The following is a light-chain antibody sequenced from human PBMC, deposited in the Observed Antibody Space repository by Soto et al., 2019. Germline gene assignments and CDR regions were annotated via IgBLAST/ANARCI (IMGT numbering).Light chain of an antibody. CDR3: STYITSSTL. J-gene: IGLJ2*01. CDR2: EGS. Sequence: QSALTQPASVSGSPGQSITISCTGTSSDVGGYHYVSWYQQHPGKAPKLIIFEGSDRPSGISHRFSGSRSGNTAALTISGLQAEDEAEYYCSTYITSSTLFGGGTKLTVL. CDR1: SSDVGGYHY. V-gene: IGLV2-14*01.